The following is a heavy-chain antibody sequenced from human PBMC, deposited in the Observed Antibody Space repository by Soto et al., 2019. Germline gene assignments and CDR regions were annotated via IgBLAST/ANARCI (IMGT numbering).Heavy chain of an antibody. V-gene: IGHV4-31*03. Sequence: QVQLQESGPGLVKPSQTLSLTCTVSGGSISSGGYYWSWIRQHPGKGLEWIGSIYASGSTYYNPSLKSRVTISVDASTNPLSLTLASVTAADTAMYYCARGGTRAYFHHWGQGTLVTVSS. D-gene: IGHD1-1*01. J-gene: IGHJ1*01. CDR2: IYASGST. CDR3: ARGGTRAYFHH. CDR1: GGSISSGGYY.